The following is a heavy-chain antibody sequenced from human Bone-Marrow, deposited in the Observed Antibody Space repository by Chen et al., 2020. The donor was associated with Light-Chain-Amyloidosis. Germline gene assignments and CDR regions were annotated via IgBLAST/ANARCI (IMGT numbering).Heavy chain of an antibody. CDR3: ASYNGGAALNI. CDR1: GFTFSSYG. D-gene: IGHD3-16*01. V-gene: IGHV3-7*01. J-gene: IGHJ3*02. Sequence: VQLVESGGGVVQPGRSLRLSCAASGFTFSSYGMHWVRQAPGKGLEWVTNIKEDGSEKYYVDSVKGRFTISRDNAKNSVYLQMNSLKDEDTALYYCASYNGGAALNIWGQGTMVTVSS. CDR2: IKEDGSEK.